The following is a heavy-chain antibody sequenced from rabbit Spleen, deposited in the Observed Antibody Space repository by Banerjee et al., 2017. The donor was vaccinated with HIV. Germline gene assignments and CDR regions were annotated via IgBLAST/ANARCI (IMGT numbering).Heavy chain of an antibody. J-gene: IGHJ4*01. V-gene: IGHV1S40*01. D-gene: IGHD7-1*01. Sequence: QSLEESGGDLVKPGASLTLTCTASGFSFSSSYWICWVRQAPGKGLEWIACIYDGSSGRTYYASWVNDRFTISKTSSTTVTLQMTSLTAADTATYFCARGYSTATGCFRFSLWGQGTLVTVS. CDR3: ARGYSTATGCFRFSL. CDR1: GFSFSSSYW. CDR2: IYDGSSGRT.